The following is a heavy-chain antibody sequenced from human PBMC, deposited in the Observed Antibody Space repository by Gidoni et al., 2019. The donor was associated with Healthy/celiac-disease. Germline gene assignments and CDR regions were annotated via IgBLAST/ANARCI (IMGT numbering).Heavy chain of an antibody. CDR1: GFPFSSYA. V-gene: IGHV3-30*04. J-gene: IGHJ6*02. CDR2: ISYDGSNK. Sequence: QVQLVESGGGVVQPGRSLRLSCAASGFPFSSYALPWVRQAPGKGLEWVAVISYDGSNKYYEDAVKGRFTISRDNSKNTLYLQMNSLRAEDTAVYYCARDRDFFCSSTSCYGAGMDVWGQGTTVTVSS. CDR3: ARDRDFFCSSTSCYGAGMDV. D-gene: IGHD2-2*01.